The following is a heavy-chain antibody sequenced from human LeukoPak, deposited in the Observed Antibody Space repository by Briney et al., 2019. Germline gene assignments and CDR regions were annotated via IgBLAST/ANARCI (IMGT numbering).Heavy chain of an antibody. CDR3: ARNYGSGSYIDPSDAFDI. D-gene: IGHD3-10*01. Sequence: ASVKVSCKASGYTFTGYYMHWVRQAPGQGLEWMGWINPNSGGTNYAQKFQGRVTMTRDTSISTAYMELSSLRSEDTAVYYCARNYGSGSYIDPSDAFDIWGQGTMVTVSS. J-gene: IGHJ3*02. CDR2: INPNSGGT. CDR1: GYTFTGYY. V-gene: IGHV1-2*02.